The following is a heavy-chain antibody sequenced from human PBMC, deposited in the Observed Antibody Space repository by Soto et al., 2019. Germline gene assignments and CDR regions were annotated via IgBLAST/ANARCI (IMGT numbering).Heavy chain of an antibody. V-gene: IGHV3-23*01. Sequence: PGESLKISCAASGFTFRNYAMSWARQAPGKGLEWVSAISGSGGTTHYADSVKGRFTISRDNSKNTLYLQMNSLRAEDTAVYYCAKGYSGYDIFDYWGQGTLVTVSS. CDR2: ISGSGGTT. CDR3: AKGYSGYDIFDY. J-gene: IGHJ4*02. CDR1: GFTFRNYA. D-gene: IGHD5-12*01.